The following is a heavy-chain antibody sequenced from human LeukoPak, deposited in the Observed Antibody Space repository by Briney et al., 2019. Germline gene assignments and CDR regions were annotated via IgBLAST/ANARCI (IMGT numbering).Heavy chain of an antibody. CDR1: GFTFSSYG. J-gene: IGHJ4*02. CDR2: IWYGGSNK. CDR3: AKSPLAPSDWRYYFDY. V-gene: IGHV3-30*02. D-gene: IGHD2-8*02. Sequence: GGSLRLSCAASGFTFSSYGMHWVRQAPGKGLEWVAVIWYGGSNKYYADSVKGRFTTSRDNSKNTLYLQMNSLRAEDTAVYYCAKSPLAPSDWRYYFDYWGQGTLVTVSS.